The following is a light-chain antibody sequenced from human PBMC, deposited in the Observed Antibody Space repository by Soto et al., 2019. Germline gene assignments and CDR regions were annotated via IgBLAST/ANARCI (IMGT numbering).Light chain of an antibody. CDR1: QSVNSW. J-gene: IGKJ3*01. Sequence: DIKMTQSPSTLSASVGDRVIITCRASQSVNSWLAWYQQKPGKAPKLLIYKASSLESGVPSRFSGSGSGTEFTLTISSLQPDDFASYYCQQYNSYATFTFGPGTKVDIK. CDR3: QQYNSYATFT. V-gene: IGKV1-5*03. CDR2: KAS.